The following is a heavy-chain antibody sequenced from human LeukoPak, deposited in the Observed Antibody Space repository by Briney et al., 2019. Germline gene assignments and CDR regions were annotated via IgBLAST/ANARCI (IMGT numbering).Heavy chain of an antibody. CDR2: ISAYNGNT. D-gene: IGHD2-15*01. CDR3: ARAGCSGTPFLS. CDR1: GYTFTSYG. V-gene: IGHV1-18*01. Sequence: ASVKVSCKASGYTFTSYGISWVGQAPGQGLEWMGWISAYNGNTNYAQKLQGRVTMTTDTSTSTAYMELRSLRSDDSAVYYCARAGCSGTPFLSWGQGTLVTVSS. J-gene: IGHJ4*02.